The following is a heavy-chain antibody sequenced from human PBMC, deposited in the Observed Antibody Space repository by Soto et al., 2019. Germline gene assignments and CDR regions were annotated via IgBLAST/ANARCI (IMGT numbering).Heavy chain of an antibody. V-gene: IGHV3-7*03. Sequence: GSLRLSCAASGFTFSSYWMSWVRQAPGKGLEWVANIKQDGSEKYYVDSVKGRFTISRDNAKNSLYLQMNSLRAEDTAVYYCAREYLSSSWPFDYWGQGTLVTVSS. J-gene: IGHJ4*02. D-gene: IGHD6-13*01. CDR3: AREYLSSSWPFDY. CDR2: IKQDGSEK. CDR1: GFTFSSYW.